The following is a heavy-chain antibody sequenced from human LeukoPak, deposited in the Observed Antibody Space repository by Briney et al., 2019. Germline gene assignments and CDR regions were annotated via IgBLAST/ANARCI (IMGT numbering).Heavy chain of an antibody. CDR2: IYYSGST. CDR1: GGSISSYY. Sequence: SETLSLTCAVSGGSISSYYWSWIRQPPGKGLEWIGYIYYSGSTNYNPSLKSRVTISVDTSKNQFSLKLSSVTAADTAVYYCARGLGRITMVRGVIPGWFDPWGQGTLVTVSS. V-gene: IGHV4-59*01. D-gene: IGHD3-10*01. J-gene: IGHJ5*02. CDR3: ARGLGRITMVRGVIPGWFDP.